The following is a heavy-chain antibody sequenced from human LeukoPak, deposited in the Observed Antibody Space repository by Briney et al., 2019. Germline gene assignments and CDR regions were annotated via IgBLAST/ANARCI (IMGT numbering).Heavy chain of an antibody. D-gene: IGHD6-19*01. V-gene: IGHV1-46*01. CDR3: ARGEDSSGWYLFDNY. Sequence: ASVKVSCKASGYTFSSYYMHWVRQAPGQGLEWMGIINPNGDSTSYAQKFQGRVTMTRDTSTSTVHMELSSLRSEDTAVYYCARGEDSSGWYLFDNYWGQGTLVTVSS. CDR1: GYTFSSYY. J-gene: IGHJ4*02. CDR2: INPNGDST.